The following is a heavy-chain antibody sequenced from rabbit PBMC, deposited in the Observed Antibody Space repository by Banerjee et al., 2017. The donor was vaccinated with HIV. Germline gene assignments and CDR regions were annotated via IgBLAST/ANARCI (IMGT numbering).Heavy chain of an antibody. CDR2: IYAGDGRT. CDR1: GFSFSSSYW. V-gene: IGHV1S45*01. D-gene: IGHD2-1*01. CDR3: ARDGDAGYGDWDL. J-gene: IGHJ3*01. Sequence: QEQLEESGGDLVKPEGSLTLTCTASGFSFSSSYWICWVRQAPGKGPEWIACIYAGDGRTYYANWAKGRFTISKTSSTTVTLQMTVLTAADTATYFCARDGDAGYGDWDLWGQGTLVTVS.